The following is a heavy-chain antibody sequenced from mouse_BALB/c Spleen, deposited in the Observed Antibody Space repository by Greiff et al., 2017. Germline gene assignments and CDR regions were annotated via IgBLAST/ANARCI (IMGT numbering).Heavy chain of an antibody. V-gene: IGHV3-2*02. CDR1: GYSITSDYA. D-gene: IGHD2-10*01. CDR2: ISYSGST. Sequence: VQLQQSGPGLVKPSQSLSLTCTVTGYSITSDYAWNWIRQFPGNKLEWMGYISYSGSTSYNPSLKSRISITRDTSKNQFFLQLNSVTTEDTATYYCARAYSSYAMDYWGQGTSVTVSS. CDR3: ARAYSSYAMDY. J-gene: IGHJ4*01.